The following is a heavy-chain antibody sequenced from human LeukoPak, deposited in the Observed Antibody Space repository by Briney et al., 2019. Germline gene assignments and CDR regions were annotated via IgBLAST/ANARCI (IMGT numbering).Heavy chain of an antibody. CDR2: INQDGSQK. CDR3: ARAASANY. CDR1: GFTFSSYS. Sequence: PGGSLRLSCAASGFTFSSYSMNWVRQAPGKGLEWVAGINQDGSQKYYVDSVRGRSTISRDNAKNSLSLQMNSLRAEDTAVYYCARAASANYWGQGTLVTVSS. D-gene: IGHD3-3*01. V-gene: IGHV3-7*01. J-gene: IGHJ4*02.